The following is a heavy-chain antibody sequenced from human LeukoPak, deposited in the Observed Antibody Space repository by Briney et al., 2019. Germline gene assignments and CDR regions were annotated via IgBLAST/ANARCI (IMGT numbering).Heavy chain of an antibody. Sequence: SETLSLTCTVSGGSISSYYWSWIRKPPGKGLEWIGYIYYSGSTNYNPSLKSRVTISVDTSKNQFSLKLSSVTAADTAVYYCARETRGRYSSSWYHNWFDPWGQGTLVTVSS. CDR2: IYYSGST. J-gene: IGHJ5*02. CDR1: GGSISSYY. V-gene: IGHV4-59*01. D-gene: IGHD6-13*01. CDR3: ARETRGRYSSSWYHNWFDP.